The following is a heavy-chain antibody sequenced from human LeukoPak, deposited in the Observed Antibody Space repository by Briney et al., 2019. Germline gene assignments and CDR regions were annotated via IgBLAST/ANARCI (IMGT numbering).Heavy chain of an antibody. CDR3: ARQSPYSSGWFAFDY. D-gene: IGHD6-19*01. CDR2: IYHSGST. V-gene: IGHV4-4*02. Sequence: SGTLSLTCAVSGGSISSSNWWSWVRQPPGKGLEWIGEIYHSGSTNYNPSLKSRVTISVDKSKNQFSLKLSSVTAADTAVYHCARQSPYSSGWFAFDYWGQGTLVTVSS. CDR1: GGSISSSNW. J-gene: IGHJ4*02.